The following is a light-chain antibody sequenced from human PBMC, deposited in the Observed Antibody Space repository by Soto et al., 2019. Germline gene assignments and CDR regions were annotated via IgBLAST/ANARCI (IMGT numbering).Light chain of an antibody. CDR2: LAS. CDR3: MQALQRLWT. CDR1: QSLLYRDGYNS. Sequence: DIGMIQSQLSLPVTPTEPNSISCMSSQSLLYRDGYNSLDWYRQRPGQSPQLLIYLASNRASGVPDRFSGSGSGTNFTLKISRVEAEDVGPYYCMQALQRLWTFGQGTKVDI. J-gene: IGKJ1*01. V-gene: IGKV2-28*01.